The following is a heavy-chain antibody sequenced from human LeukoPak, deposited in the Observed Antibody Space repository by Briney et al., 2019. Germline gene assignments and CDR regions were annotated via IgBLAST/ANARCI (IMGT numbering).Heavy chain of an antibody. CDR2: IYYTGIT. J-gene: IGHJ4*02. V-gene: IGHV4-39*07. D-gene: IGHD3-22*01. CDR3: ARGLNYGGSGYYFDX. CDR1: GASITSSNYY. Sequence: SETLSLTCTVSGASITSSNYYWLWLRQPPGKGLEWIGSIYYTGITYYNLSLKSRVTISVDTSKYQCSLRLSSVTAADTAVYYCARGLNYGGSGYYFDXXXPGTLVTVSS.